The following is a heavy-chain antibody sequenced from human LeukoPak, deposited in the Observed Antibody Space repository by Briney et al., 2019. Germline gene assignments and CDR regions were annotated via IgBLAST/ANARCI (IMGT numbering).Heavy chain of an antibody. CDR1: GFTVSSNY. D-gene: IGHD3-9*01. CDR3: AKDKKADILTGYYGY. V-gene: IGHV3-53*01. Sequence: PGGSLRLSCAASGFTVSSNYMSWVRQAPGKGLEWVSVIYSGGSTHYADSVKGRFTISRDNSKNTLYLQMNSLRAEDTAVYYCAKDKKADILTGYYGYWGQGTLVTVSS. J-gene: IGHJ4*02. CDR2: IYSGGST.